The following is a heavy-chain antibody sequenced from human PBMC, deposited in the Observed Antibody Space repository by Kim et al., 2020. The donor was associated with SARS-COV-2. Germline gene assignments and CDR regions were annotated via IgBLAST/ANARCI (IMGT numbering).Heavy chain of an antibody. D-gene: IGHD3-22*01. J-gene: IGHJ6*02. CDR3: ASVRSGDYDYPLDA. V-gene: IGHV3-21*01. CDR2: ISTKSSYI. Sequence: WGSLRLSCTASGFFFSGYAMTWVRQAPGKGLEWVSFISTKSSYIYYGDSLKGRFTVSRDDATNSLYLQMSGLITDDTAVYYCASVRSGDYDYPLDAWGQGTDVTGS. CDR1: GFFFSGYA.